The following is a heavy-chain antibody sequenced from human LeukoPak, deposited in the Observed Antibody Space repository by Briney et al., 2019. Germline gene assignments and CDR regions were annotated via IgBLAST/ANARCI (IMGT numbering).Heavy chain of an antibody. V-gene: IGHV4-31*03. J-gene: IGHJ3*02. D-gene: IGHD3-22*01. CDR1: GGSISSGGYS. Sequence: SETLSLTCTVSGGSISSGGYSWSWIRQHPGKGLEWIGYIYYSGSTYYNPSLKSRVTISVDTSKNQFSLKLSSVTAADTAVYYCARWPSSGYYPYDAFDIWGQGTMVTVSS. CDR2: IYYSGST. CDR3: ARWPSSGYYPYDAFDI.